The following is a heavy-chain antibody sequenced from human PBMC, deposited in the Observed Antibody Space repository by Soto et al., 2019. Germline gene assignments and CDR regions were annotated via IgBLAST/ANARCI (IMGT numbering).Heavy chain of an antibody. J-gene: IGHJ6*02. CDR1: GFTFSDYY. CDR2: ISSSSSYT. D-gene: IGHD4-4*01. Sequence: GGSLRLSCAASGFTFSDYYMSWIRQAPGKGLEWVSYISSSSSYTNYADSVKGRFTISRDNAKNSLYLQMNSLRAEDTAVYYCARAQRAVTTLNGDQYYYYGMDVWGQGTTVTVSS. CDR3: ARAQRAVTTLNGDQYYYYGMDV. V-gene: IGHV3-11*06.